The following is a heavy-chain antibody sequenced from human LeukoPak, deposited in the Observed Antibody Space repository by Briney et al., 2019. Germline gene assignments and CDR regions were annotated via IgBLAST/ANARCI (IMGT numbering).Heavy chain of an antibody. V-gene: IGHV3-33*01. CDR1: GFTFSSYG. CDR3: ARLNPDDYVWGSYRSSFDY. Sequence: GGSLRLSCAASGFTFSSYGMHWVRQAPGKGLEWVAVIWYDGSNKYYADSVKGRFTISRDNSKNTLYLQMNSLRAEDTAVYYCARLNPDDYVWGSYRSSFDYWGQGTLVIVSS. J-gene: IGHJ4*02. CDR2: IWYDGSNK. D-gene: IGHD3-16*02.